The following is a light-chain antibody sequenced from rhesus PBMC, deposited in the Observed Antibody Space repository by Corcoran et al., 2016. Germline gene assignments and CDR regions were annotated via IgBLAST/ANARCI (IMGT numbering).Light chain of an antibody. CDR1: QSGGSS. V-gene: IGKV3-53*01. J-gene: IGKJ2*01. CDR3: QSYLASPYR. CDR2: GAS. Sequence: QVILTQSPATLSSSPGERATLSCRARQSGGSSLAWDQQKVGLAPRLLIYGASSGATGTPDRFSGRGSGTAFTLTISRLEPEDFAVSYCQSYLASPYRFGQGTKVKIK.